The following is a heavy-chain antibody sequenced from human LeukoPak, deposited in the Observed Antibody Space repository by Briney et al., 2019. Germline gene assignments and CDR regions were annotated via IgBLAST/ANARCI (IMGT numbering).Heavy chain of an antibody. CDR3: ARVVVVAATPDY. D-gene: IGHD2-15*01. Sequence: GGSLRLSCAASGFTFSSYSMNWVRQAPGKGLEWVSSISSSSSYIYYADSVKGRFTISRDNAKNSLYLQMNSLRAEDAAVYYCARVVVVAATPDYWGQGTLVTVS. CDR2: ISSSSSYI. J-gene: IGHJ4*02. V-gene: IGHV3-21*01. CDR1: GFTFSSYS.